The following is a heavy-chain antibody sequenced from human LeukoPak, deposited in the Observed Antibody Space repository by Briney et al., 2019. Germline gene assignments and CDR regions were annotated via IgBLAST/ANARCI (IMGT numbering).Heavy chain of an antibody. J-gene: IGHJ4*02. V-gene: IGHV4-31*03. CDR3: ARDRGVRGEMDF. D-gene: IGHD3-10*01. Sequence: SETLSLTCTVSGGSISSGGYYWSWIRQHPGKGLEWIGYIYYSGSTYYNSSLKSRVTISVDTSKNQFSLKLTSVTAADTAVYYCARDRGVRGEMDFWGQGTLVTVSS. CDR1: GGSISSGGYY. CDR2: IYYSGST.